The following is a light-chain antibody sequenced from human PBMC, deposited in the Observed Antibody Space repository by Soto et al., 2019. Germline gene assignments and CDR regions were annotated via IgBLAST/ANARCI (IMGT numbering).Light chain of an antibody. CDR2: DVS. CDR3: SSYATSTTVL. J-gene: IGLJ2*01. V-gene: IGLV2-14*03. CDR1: SSDVGGYNY. Sequence: QSALTQPASVSGSPGQSITISCIGTSSDVGGYNYVSWYQQHPGRAPQLMIYDVSHRPSGVSNRFSGSRSGNTASLTISGLQAEDEADYYCSSYATSTTVLFGGGTKLTVL.